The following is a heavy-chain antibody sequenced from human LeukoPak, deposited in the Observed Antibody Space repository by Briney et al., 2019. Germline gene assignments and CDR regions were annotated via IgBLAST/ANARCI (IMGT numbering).Heavy chain of an antibody. D-gene: IGHD2/OR15-2a*01. CDR3: ARDLPWVISHYYYYYMDV. CDR1: GDSVSSNSAA. CDR2: TYYRSKWYN. Sequence: SQTLSLTCAISGDSVSSNSAAWNWIRQSPSRGLEWLGRTYYRSKWYNDYAVSVKSRITINPDTSKNQFSLQLNSVTPEDTAVYYCARDLPWVISHYYYYYMDVWRKGTTVTVSS. V-gene: IGHV6-1*01. J-gene: IGHJ6*03.